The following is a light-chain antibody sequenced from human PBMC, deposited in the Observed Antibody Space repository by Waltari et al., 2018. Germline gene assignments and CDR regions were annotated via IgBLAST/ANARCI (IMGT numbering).Light chain of an antibody. CDR2: HAS. CDR1: QDITSY. V-gene: IGKV1-9*01. J-gene: IGKJ4*01. Sequence: DIQLTQSPSFLSASIGDRVIITCRASQDITSYLTRYQLKPWKAPKLLIFHASTLQPGVPPRFSASGSGTDFTLTISSLQPEDFATYYCQQFYTYPLTFGGGTKVESK. CDR3: QQFYTYPLT.